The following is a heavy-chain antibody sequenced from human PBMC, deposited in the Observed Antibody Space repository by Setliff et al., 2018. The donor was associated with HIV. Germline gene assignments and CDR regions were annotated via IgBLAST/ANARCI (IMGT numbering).Heavy chain of an antibody. J-gene: IGHJ4*02. CDR1: GYSISSGYF. CDR3: ARQVGSQYLYWAYYFDS. CDR2: LYHSGTN. Sequence: SETLSLTCAVSGYSISSGYFWGWIRQPPGKGLEWIGSLYHSGTNFYNPSLKSRVTISLDTSTSRFSLKLNSVTAADTAIYYCARQVGSQYLYWAYYFDSWGQGALVTVSS. V-gene: IGHV4-38-2*01. D-gene: IGHD1-26*01.